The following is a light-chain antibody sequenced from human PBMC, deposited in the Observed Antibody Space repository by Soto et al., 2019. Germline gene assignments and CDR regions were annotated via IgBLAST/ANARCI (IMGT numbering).Light chain of an antibody. CDR1: SSNIGSNY. Sequence: SVLTQPPSVSAAPGQKVTISCSGSSSNIGSNYVSWYQQLPGTAPKVLIYDNNKRPSGIPDRFSGSKSGASATLGITGLQTGDEADYYCGTWDSSLSAVVFGGGTKVTVL. V-gene: IGLV1-51*01. J-gene: IGLJ2*01. CDR2: DNN. CDR3: GTWDSSLSAVV.